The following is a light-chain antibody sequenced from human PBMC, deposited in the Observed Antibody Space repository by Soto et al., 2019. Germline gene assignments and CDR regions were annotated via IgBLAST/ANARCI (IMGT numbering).Light chain of an antibody. CDR2: EVT. J-gene: IGLJ1*01. Sequence: QSVLTQPASLSGSPGQSTTISCTGTSSDIGGSKYVSWYQQHPGKAPKLMIYEVTYRPSGASDRFSGSKSGNTASLTVSGLQAEDEADYYCSSYTSSGTLYVFGTGTKVTVL. V-gene: IGLV2-14*01. CDR3: SSYTSSGTLYV. CDR1: SSDIGGSKY.